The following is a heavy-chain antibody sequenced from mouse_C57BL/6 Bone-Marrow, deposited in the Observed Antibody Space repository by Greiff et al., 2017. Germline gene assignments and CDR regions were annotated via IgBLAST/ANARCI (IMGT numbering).Heavy chain of an antibody. D-gene: IGHD2-5*01. V-gene: IGHV1-69*01. CDR2: LDPSDSYT. CDR1: GYTFTRYW. Sequence: VQLQQPGAELVMPGASVKLSCKASGYTFTRYWMHWVKQRPGQGLAWIGELDPSDSYTNYNPKFKGKSTLTVDKSSSIAYWQLSSLTSEDSAVYYCARNAAYYSNYLYYYAMNYWGQGTSVTVSS. J-gene: IGHJ4*01. CDR3: ARNAAYYSNYLYYYAMNY.